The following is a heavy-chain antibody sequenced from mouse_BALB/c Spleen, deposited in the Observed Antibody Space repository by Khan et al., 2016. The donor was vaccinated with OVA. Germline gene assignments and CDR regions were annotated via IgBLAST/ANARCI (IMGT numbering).Heavy chain of an antibody. V-gene: IGHV3-2*02. CDR1: GYSITSDYA. CDR3: GMGLAY. Sequence: EVKLLESGPGLVTPSQSLSITCTVTGYSITSDYAWYWIRQFPGNKLEWMGYINYSGSTCYKPFLKSRFSISRDTSKHQFFLPVNSVTTEDAATYYGGMGLAYWGQGTLVTVSA. D-gene: IGHD4-1*01. J-gene: IGHJ3*01. CDR2: INYSGST.